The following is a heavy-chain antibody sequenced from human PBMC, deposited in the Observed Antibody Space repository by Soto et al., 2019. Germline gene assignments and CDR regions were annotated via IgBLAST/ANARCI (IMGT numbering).Heavy chain of an antibody. CDR3: AREATVTMSRYYYYMDV. V-gene: IGHV4-59*01. CDR1: GGSISSYY. Sequence: SETLSLTCTVSGGSISSYYWSWIRQPPGKGLEWIGYIYYSGSTNYNPSLKSRVTISVDTSKNQFSLKLSSVTAADTAVYYCAREATVTMSRYYYYMDVWGKGTTVTVSS. CDR2: IYYSGST. J-gene: IGHJ6*03. D-gene: IGHD4-17*01.